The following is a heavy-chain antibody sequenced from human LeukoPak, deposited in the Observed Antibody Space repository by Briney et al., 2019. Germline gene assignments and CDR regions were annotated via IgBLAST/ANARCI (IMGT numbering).Heavy chain of an antibody. CDR3: ARDLRGFIDY. Sequence: GGSLGLSCAASGFTFSSYAMSWVRQAPGKGLEWVSVIYTGGSTYYADSVKGRFTISRDNSKNTLYLQMNSLRAEDTAVYYCARDLRGFIDYWGQGTLVTVSS. CDR2: IYTGGST. D-gene: IGHD5-12*01. J-gene: IGHJ4*02. V-gene: IGHV3-53*01. CDR1: GFTFSSYA.